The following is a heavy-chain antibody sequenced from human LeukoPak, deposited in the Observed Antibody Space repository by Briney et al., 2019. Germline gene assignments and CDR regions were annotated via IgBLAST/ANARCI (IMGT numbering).Heavy chain of an antibody. J-gene: IGHJ5*02. CDR2: ISSSSAMI. D-gene: IGHD3-22*01. Sequence: PGGSLRLSCAASGFTFSSYSINWVRQAPGKGLEWVSYISSSSAMIYYADSVKGRFTISRDNAKNSLYLQMSSLRDEDTAVYYCARKNDYDSSGYHNWLDPWGQGTLVTVSS. CDR1: GFTFSSYS. CDR3: ARKNDYDSSGYHNWLDP. V-gene: IGHV3-48*02.